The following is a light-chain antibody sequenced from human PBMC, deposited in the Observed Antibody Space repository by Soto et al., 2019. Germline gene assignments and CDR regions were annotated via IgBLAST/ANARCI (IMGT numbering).Light chain of an antibody. CDR1: QDISNY. Sequence: DIQLTQSPSFLSASVGGRVTITCRASQDISNYLVWYQQEPGKGPKLLIYAASTLQSGVPSRFSGSGSGTEFTLTISSLQPEDFATYFCQQLDSFPLTFGGGTKVEIK. J-gene: IGKJ4*01. CDR3: QQLDSFPLT. CDR2: AAS. V-gene: IGKV1-9*01.